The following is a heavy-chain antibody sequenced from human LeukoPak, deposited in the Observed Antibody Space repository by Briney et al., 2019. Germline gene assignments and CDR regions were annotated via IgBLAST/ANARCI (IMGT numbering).Heavy chain of an antibody. V-gene: IGHV3-66*01. CDR3: ARVDSSSSGGNPGY. CDR2: IYSGGST. CDR1: GFTVSSNY. Sequence: GGSLRLPCAASGFTVSSNYMSWVRQAPGKGLEWVSVIYSGGSTYYADSVKGRFTISRDNSKNTLYLQMNSLRAEDTAVYYCARVDSSSSGGNPGYWGQGTLVTVSS. D-gene: IGHD6-6*01. J-gene: IGHJ4*02.